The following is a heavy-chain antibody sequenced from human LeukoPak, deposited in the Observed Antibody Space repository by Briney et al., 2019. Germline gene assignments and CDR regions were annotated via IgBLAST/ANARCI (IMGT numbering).Heavy chain of an antibody. CDR3: ARARGGVQLWLRGPGYFDY. CDR1: GFTVSSSY. CDR2: LYSGGDI. Sequence: GGSLRLSCAASGFTVSSSYMSWVRQAPGKGLEWVSVLYSGGDIYYAGSVKGRFTISRDNSKNTLYLQMNSLRAEDTAVYYCARARGGVQLWLRGPGYFDYWGQGTLVTVSS. D-gene: IGHD5-18*01. J-gene: IGHJ4*02. V-gene: IGHV3-53*01.